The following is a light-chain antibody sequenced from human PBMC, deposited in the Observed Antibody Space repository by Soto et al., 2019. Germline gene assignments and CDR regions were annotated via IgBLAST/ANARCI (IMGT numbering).Light chain of an antibody. V-gene: IGKV1-39*01. J-gene: IGKJ4*01. Sequence: DIQMTQSPSSLSASVGDRVTITCRASQIISNYLNWYQQKPGKAPKLLIYAASRLQSGVPSRFSGSGSGTDFTLTISSLQPEDFATYYCQQSYSTPPLTFGGGTKVDIK. CDR1: QIISNY. CDR3: QQSYSTPPLT. CDR2: AAS.